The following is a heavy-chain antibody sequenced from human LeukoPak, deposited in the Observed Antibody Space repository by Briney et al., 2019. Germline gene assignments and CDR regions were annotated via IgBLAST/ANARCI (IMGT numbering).Heavy chain of an antibody. Sequence: GGSLRLSCAASGFTFSSYAMSWVRQAPGKGLEWVSVISGSGGSSYYADSVKGRFTISRDNSKNTLYLQMNSLRAEDTAIYYCAKGSAHYWSGYQHDYYYYMDVWGKGTTVTVSS. CDR2: ISGSGGSS. V-gene: IGHV3-23*01. D-gene: IGHD3-3*02. J-gene: IGHJ6*03. CDR3: AKGSAHYWSGYQHDYYYYMDV. CDR1: GFTFSSYA.